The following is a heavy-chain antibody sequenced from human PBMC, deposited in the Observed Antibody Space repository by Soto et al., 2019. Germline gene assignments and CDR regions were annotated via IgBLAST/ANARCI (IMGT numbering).Heavy chain of an antibody. D-gene: IGHD6-19*01. J-gene: IGHJ5*02. CDR1: GYTFTSYD. CDR3: ARGRIVVAGGFDP. CDR2: MNPSTGNT. Sequence: QVQLVQSGAEVKKPGASVKVSCKASGYTFTSYDIIWVRQATGQGLEWMGWMNPSTGNTDNAQKCQGRLTMTRNTSISTAYMELSSLRFEDTALYYCARGRIVVAGGFDPWGQGTLVTVSS. V-gene: IGHV1-8*01.